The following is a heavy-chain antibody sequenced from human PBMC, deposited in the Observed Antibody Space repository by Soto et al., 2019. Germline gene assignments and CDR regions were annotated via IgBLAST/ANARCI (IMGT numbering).Heavy chain of an antibody. D-gene: IGHD3-3*01. Sequence: GGSLSLSCAASGFTFSSYSMNWVHQAPGKGLEWVSSISSSSSYIYYADSVKGRFTISRDNAKNSLYLQMNSLRAEDTAVYYCARSKDYYDFWSGHGETTNSYYYYMDVWGKGTTVTVSS. V-gene: IGHV3-21*01. CDR2: ISSSSSYI. CDR1: GFTFSSYS. J-gene: IGHJ6*03. CDR3: ARSKDYYDFWSGHGETTNSYYYYMDV.